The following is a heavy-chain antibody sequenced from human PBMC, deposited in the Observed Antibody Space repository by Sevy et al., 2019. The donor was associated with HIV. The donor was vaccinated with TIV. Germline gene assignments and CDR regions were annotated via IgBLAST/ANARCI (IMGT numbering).Heavy chain of an antibody. J-gene: IGHJ6*02. D-gene: IGHD2-21*02. Sequence: ASVKVSCKASGGTFSSYAISWVRQAPGQGLEWMGGIIPIFGTANYAQKFQGRVTITGDESTSTAYMELSSLRSEDTAVYYCAREGEAYCGGDCSHYYYYGMDVWGQGTTVTVSS. CDR3: AREGEAYCGGDCSHYYYYGMDV. V-gene: IGHV1-69*13. CDR1: GGTFSSYA. CDR2: IIPIFGTA.